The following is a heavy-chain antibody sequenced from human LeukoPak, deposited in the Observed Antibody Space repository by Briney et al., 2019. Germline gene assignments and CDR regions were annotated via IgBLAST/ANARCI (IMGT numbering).Heavy chain of an antibody. CDR3: ARYCSGGSCHGMDV. V-gene: IGHV3-20*04. D-gene: IGHD2-15*01. Sequence: GGSLRLSRAASGFTFDDYGMSWVRQAPGKGLEWVSGINWNGGSTGYADSVKGRFTISRDNAKNSLYLQMNSLRAEDTALYYCARYCSGGSCHGMDVWGQGTTVTVSS. J-gene: IGHJ6*02. CDR1: GFTFDDYG. CDR2: INWNGGST.